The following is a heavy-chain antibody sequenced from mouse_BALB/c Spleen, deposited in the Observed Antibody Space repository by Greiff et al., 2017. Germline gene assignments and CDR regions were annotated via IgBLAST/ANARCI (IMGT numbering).Heavy chain of an antibody. V-gene: IGHV3-6*02. Sequence: VQLQQSGPGLVKPSQSLSLTCSVTGYSITSGYYWNWIRQFPGNKLEWMGYISYDGSNNYNPSLKNRISITRDTSKNQFFLKLNSVTTEDTATYYCAREGGSSFDYWGQGTTLTVSS. CDR3: AREGGSSFDY. D-gene: IGHD1-1*01. CDR2: ISYDGSN. J-gene: IGHJ2*01. CDR1: GYSITSGYY.